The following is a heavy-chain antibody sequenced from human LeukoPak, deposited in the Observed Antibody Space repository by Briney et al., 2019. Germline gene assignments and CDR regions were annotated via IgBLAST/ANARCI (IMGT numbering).Heavy chain of an antibody. CDR1: GGSISSSSYY. J-gene: IGHJ6*03. CDR2: IYYSGST. V-gene: IGHV4-39*01. D-gene: IGHD5-18*01. CDR3: ARDPIQLWADYYYYYYMDV. Sequence: SETLSLTFTVSGGSISSSSYYWGWIRPPPGKGLEWIGSIYYSGSTYYNPSLKSRVTISVDTSKNQFSLKLSSVTAADTAVYYCARDPIQLWADYYYYYYMDVWGKGTTVTVSS.